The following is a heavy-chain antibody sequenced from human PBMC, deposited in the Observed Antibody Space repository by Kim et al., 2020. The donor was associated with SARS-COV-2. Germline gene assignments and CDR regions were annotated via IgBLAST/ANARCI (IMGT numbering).Heavy chain of an antibody. Sequence: GGSLRLSCAASGFTFSSYGMHWVRQAPGKGLEWVAVISYDGSNKYYADSVKGRFTISRDNSKNTLYLQMNSLRAEDTAVYYCATGRNYGVRGPFWFDPWG. CDR3: ATGRNYGVRGPFWFDP. CDR2: ISYDGSNK. J-gene: IGHJ5*02. D-gene: IGHD3-10*01. CDR1: GFTFSSYG. V-gene: IGHV3-30*03.